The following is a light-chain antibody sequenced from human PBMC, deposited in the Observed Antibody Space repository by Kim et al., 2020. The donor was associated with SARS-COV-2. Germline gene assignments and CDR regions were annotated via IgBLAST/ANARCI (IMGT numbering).Light chain of an antibody. CDR3: AAWDDSLSGWV. V-gene: IGLV1-47*01. CDR1: SSNIGSNY. CDR2: RNN. J-gene: IGLJ3*02. Sequence: ELTQPPSASGTPEQRVTISCSGSSSNIGSNYVYWYQQLPGTAPKLLIYRNNQRPSGVPDRFSGSKSGTSASLAISGLRSEDEADYYCAAWDDSLSGWVFGGGTKVTVL.